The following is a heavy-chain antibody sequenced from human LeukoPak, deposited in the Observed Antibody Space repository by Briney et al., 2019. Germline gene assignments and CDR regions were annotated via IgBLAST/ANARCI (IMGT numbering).Heavy chain of an antibody. Sequence: PSETLSLTCTVSGGSIRSSSYYWGWIRQPPGKGLEWIASIYYSGSTYYNPSLKSRVTISVDTSKNQFSLRLSSVTAADTAVYYYASNWGGDEYYFDYWGQGSLVTVSS. CDR2: IYYSGST. J-gene: IGHJ4*02. CDR1: GGSIRSSSYY. D-gene: IGHD7-27*01. V-gene: IGHV4-39*01. CDR3: ASNWGGDEYYFDY.